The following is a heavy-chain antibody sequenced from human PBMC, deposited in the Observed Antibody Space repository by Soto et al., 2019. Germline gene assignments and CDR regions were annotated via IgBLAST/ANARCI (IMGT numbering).Heavy chain of an antibody. J-gene: IGHJ4*02. D-gene: IGHD5-18*01. CDR2: IYPGGYT. CDR3: ARGFSYGYNDN. Sequence: EVQLVESGGDLIQPGGSLRLSCAASGFSVNSDYMSWVRQAPGKGLEWVSLIYPGGYTYYADSVKGRFTISKDSSKSTLYLQMNNLRSEGTAIFYCARGFSYGYNDNWGQGTLVTVSS. CDR1: GFSVNSDY. V-gene: IGHV3-53*01.